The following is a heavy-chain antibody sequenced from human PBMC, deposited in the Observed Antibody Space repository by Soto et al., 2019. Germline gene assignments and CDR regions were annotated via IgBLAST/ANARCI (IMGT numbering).Heavy chain of an antibody. Sequence: QVHLVQSGVEVKTPGASVKVSCQASGYTFFTYDISWVRQAPGQGLEWMGWISTYSGDTKYAQKFQVRVTMTTDTSMTTAYLELRSLRSDDTAVYYCARHHGPTTSENWFDPWGQGTLVTVSS. CDR1: GYTFFTYD. CDR2: ISTYSGDT. CDR3: ARHHGPTTSENWFDP. V-gene: IGHV1-18*01. J-gene: IGHJ5*02. D-gene: IGHD5-12*01.